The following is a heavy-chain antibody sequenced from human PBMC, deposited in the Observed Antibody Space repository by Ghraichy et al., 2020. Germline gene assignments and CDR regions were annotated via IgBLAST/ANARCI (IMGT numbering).Heavy chain of an antibody. Sequence: SQTLSLTCAISGDSVSSNRAAWNWIRQSPSRGLEWLGRTHYKSKWYNEYAASVRGRININPDTSKNQFSLQLNSVTTEDTAMYYCAREFYYTITTFLSVGYFDYWGQGALVTVSS. V-gene: IGHV6-1*01. J-gene: IGHJ4*02. CDR2: THYKSKWYN. CDR3: AREFYYTITTFLSVGYFDY. CDR1: GDSVSSNRAA. D-gene: IGHD3-10*02.